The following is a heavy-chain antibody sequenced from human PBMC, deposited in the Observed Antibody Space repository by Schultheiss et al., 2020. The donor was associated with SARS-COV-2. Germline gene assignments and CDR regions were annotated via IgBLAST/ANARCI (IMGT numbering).Heavy chain of an antibody. D-gene: IGHD3-22*01. J-gene: IGHJ5*02. CDR2: IYYSGST. Sequence: SQTLSLTCTVSGGSISSYYWSWIRQPPGKGLEWIGYIYYSGSTNYNPSLKSRVTISVDTSKNQFSLKLSSVTAADTAVYYCARYYDSSGYYYRNWFDPWGQGTLVTVS. V-gene: IGHV4-59*01. CDR1: GGSISSYY. CDR3: ARYYDSSGYYYRNWFDP.